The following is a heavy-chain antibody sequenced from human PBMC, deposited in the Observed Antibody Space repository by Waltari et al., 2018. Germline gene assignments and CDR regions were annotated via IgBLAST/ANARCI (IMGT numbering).Heavy chain of an antibody. D-gene: IGHD1-26*01. J-gene: IGHJ4*02. Sequence: QVQLQESGPGLVKPSETLSLTCTVPGGSISSYYWSWIRKPHGKGLEWIGYIYYSGSTNYNPSLKSRVTISVDTSKTQFSLKLSSVTAADTAVYYCARAYSGSPFDYWGQGTLVTVSS. CDR1: GGSISSYY. CDR2: IYYSGST. CDR3: ARAYSGSPFDY. V-gene: IGHV4-59*01.